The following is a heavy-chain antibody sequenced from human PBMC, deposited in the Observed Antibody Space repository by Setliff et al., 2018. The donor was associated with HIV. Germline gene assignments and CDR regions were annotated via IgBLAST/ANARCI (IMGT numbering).Heavy chain of an antibody. CDR2: INPNSGNT. V-gene: IGHV1-8*02. D-gene: IGHD3-10*01. CDR3: ARDRVAEGLLGDYYYMDV. CDR1: GYTFTSYD. J-gene: IGHJ6*03. Sequence: ASVKVSCKASGYTFTSYDINWVRQATGQGLEWMGWINPNSGNTGYAQKFQGRVAMTRDMSISTAYMEVSRLRSDVTAVYYCARDRVAEGLLGDYYYMDVWGKGTTVTVSS.